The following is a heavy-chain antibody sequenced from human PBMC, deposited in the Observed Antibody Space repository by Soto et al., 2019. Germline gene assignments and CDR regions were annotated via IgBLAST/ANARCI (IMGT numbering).Heavy chain of an antibody. CDR1: GYTFDTFG. D-gene: IGHD3-22*01. CDR3: ATLSHYYDSRPFDY. CDR2: ISGYSGQR. J-gene: IGHJ4*02. Sequence: GASVKVSCKASGYTFDTFGITWVRQAPGQGLEWMGCISGYSGQREYSRKLQGRITLTKDPSTNTSYMELRSLTSDDTAVYYCATLSHYYDSRPFDYWGQVTLVTVSS. V-gene: IGHV1-18*01.